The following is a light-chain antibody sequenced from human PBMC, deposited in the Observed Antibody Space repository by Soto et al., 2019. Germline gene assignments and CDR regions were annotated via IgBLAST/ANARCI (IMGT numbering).Light chain of an antibody. Sequence: DIVMTQSPLSLPVTPGEPASISCRSSQSLLQSNGYNYLDWYLQKPGQSPQLLIYLGSNRASGVADRISGSGSGTDFTLKISRVEAEDVGVYYCMQALQTPRTLGQGTKVDIK. CDR1: QSLLQSNGYNY. CDR2: LGS. V-gene: IGKV2-28*01. CDR3: MQALQTPRT. J-gene: IGKJ1*01.